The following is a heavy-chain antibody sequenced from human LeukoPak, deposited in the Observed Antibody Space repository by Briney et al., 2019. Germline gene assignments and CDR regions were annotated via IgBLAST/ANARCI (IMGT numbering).Heavy chain of an antibody. Sequence: SQTLSLTCTVSGGSISSGGYYWSWIRQTPGKGLERIGYIYRGGSAYYNPSLESRVTISVDKSNNQFYLRLSAVTTADTAVYYCASLRLRLCCSSTSCYNFWGQGTLVTVSS. D-gene: IGHD2-2*01. V-gene: IGHV4-30-2*01. CDR3: ASLRLRLCCSSTSCYNF. J-gene: IGHJ4*02. CDR2: IYRGGSA. CDR1: GGSISSGGYY.